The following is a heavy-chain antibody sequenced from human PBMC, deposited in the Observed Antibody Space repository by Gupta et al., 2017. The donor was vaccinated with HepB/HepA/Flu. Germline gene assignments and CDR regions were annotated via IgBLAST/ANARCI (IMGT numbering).Heavy chain of an antibody. CDR1: GGAVNKTHDY. J-gene: IGHJ5*02. D-gene: IGHD3-3*01. V-gene: IGHV4-39*01. CDR3: ARHGISGVPKWFDP. CDR2: VFPTGST. Sequence: HLHRLASRPGVVNPAEPLPLARSGAGGAVNKTHDYRRWVRQPPGKGIEWIGSVFPTGSTYYNPSLKSRVTISVDTSNNQFSLHLKSVTAADTALYSCARHGISGVPKWFDPWGQGTRVTVSS.